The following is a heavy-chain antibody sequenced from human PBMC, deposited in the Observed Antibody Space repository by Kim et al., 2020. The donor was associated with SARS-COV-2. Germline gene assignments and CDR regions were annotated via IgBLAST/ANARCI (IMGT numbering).Heavy chain of an antibody. Sequence: SSAGSVTGRFIFSRDNAKNTLYLQMNSLRAEDTAVYDCARDGPSPASFDPWGQGTLVTVSS. V-gene: IGHV3-74*01. J-gene: IGHJ5*02. CDR3: ARDGPSPASFDP.